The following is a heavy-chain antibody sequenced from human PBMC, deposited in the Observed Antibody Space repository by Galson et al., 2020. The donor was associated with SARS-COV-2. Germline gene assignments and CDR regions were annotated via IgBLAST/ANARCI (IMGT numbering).Heavy chain of an antibody. Sequence: SETLSLTCTVSGVSISSGYFWGWIRQPPEKGLEWIGLIYHSGSTYYNPSLKSRVTISVDTSKNQFSLKLTSVSAADTGVYYCARDRGVDGGISEVFDLWCRGTLVTVSS. CDR3: ARDRGVDGGISEVFDL. D-gene: IGHD2-15*01. J-gene: IGHJ2*01. V-gene: IGHV4-38-2*02. CDR1: GVSISSGYF. CDR2: IYHSGST.